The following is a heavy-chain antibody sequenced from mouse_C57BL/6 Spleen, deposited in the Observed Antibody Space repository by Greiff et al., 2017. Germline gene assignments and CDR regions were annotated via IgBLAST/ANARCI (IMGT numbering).Heavy chain of an antibody. J-gene: IGHJ3*01. CDR3: ARDESCYGCAY. CDR2: INPNDGTT. Sequence: EVQLQQSGPELVKPGASVKISCKASGYSFTDYNMNWVKQSNGKGLEWIGVINPNDGTTNYNKKFKSKATLTVDQSSSTDYMQLNSLTSEDSAVYYCARDESCYGCAYWGQGTLVTVSA. D-gene: IGHD1-1*01. V-gene: IGHV1-39*01. CDR1: GYSFTDYN.